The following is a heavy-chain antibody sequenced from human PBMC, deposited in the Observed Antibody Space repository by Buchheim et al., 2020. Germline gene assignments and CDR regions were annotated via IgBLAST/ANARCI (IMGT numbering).Heavy chain of an antibody. D-gene: IGHD2/OR15-2a*01. CDR1: GFTFRNYW. CDR2: INEDGTEK. J-gene: IGHJ5*02. Sequence: EVYLVESGGGLVQPGGSLRLSCAASGFTFRNYWMNWVRQAPGKRLEWVANINEDGTEKYYVDSVKGRFTISRDNAMSSVYLQMSSLRVEDTAVYYCAKHSIPWGQGT. CDR3: AKHSIP. V-gene: IGHV3-7*03.